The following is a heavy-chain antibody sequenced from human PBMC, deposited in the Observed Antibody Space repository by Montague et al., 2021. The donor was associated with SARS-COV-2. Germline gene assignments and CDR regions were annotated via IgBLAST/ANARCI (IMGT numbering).Heavy chain of an antibody. V-gene: IGHV4-39*02. CDR3: ARLKRYFDSSGSPSAFDF. CDR2: IYYTGNT. J-gene: IGHJ3*01. Sequence: SETLSLTCTVSGGSITNNIDYWAWIRQPPGKGLEWIGSIYYTGNTYYNPSLKSRVTISVVTSKNHFTLKLSSVTAAETAVYYCARLKRYFDSSGSPSAFDFWGQRTKVTVSS. CDR1: GGSITNNIDY. D-gene: IGHD3-22*01.